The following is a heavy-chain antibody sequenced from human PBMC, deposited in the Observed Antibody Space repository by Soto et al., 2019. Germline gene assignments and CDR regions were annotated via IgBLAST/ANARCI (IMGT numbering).Heavy chain of an antibody. Sequence: EVQLLESGGGLVQPGGSLRLSCAASGFTFSSYAMSWVRQAPGKGLEWVSAISGSGGSTYYADSVKGRFTISRDNSKNTLYLQMNSLRAEDTAVYYCAKGQNYCSSTSCPPGDYWGQGTLVTVSS. CDR1: GFTFSSYA. CDR3: AKGQNYCSSTSCPPGDY. CDR2: ISGSGGST. D-gene: IGHD2-2*01. V-gene: IGHV3-23*01. J-gene: IGHJ4*02.